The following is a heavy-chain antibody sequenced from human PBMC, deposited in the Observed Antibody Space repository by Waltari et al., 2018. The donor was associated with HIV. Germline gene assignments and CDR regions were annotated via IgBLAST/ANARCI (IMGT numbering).Heavy chain of an antibody. CDR1: GYTISGNS. CDR3: AKIVLGCCGATTCGGWWLDR. Sequence: QEQLQESGPGLLMPSETLSLTCTVSGYTISGNSWTWIRQTPAQGLEWIGNRSNTGTGDDNPCLASRVTRSVDKSKNWFSLKGKCVTPAETAVDYCAKIVLGCCGATTCGGWWLDRWGRGLLVTVSS. D-gene: IGHD2-21*01. V-gene: IGHV4-59*01. CDR2: RSNTGTG. J-gene: IGHJ5*02.